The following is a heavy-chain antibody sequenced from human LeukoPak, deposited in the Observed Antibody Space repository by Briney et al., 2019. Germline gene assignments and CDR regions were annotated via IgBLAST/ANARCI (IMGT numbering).Heavy chain of an antibody. Sequence: PSETLSLTCTVSGGSISSYYWSWIRQPPGKGQEWIGYIYSGSTDYNPSLRSRVTISVDTSKNQFSLKLSSVTAADTAVYYCARGFEYNYRYTFGYWGQGTLVTVSS. J-gene: IGHJ4*02. CDR3: ARGFEYNYRYTFGY. CDR2: IYSGST. D-gene: IGHD5-18*01. V-gene: IGHV4-59*01. CDR1: GGSISSYY.